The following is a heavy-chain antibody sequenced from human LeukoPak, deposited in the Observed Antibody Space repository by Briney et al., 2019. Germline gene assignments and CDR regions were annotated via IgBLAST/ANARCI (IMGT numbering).Heavy chain of an antibody. CDR2: IYPGDSDT. Sequence: GESLKISCQGSGYSFPSYWIGWVRQMPGKGLEWMGIIYPGDSDTRYSPSFQGQVTISADKSISTAYLQWSSLKASDTAMYYCARRLGYYDSSGYYDYWGQGTLVTVSS. J-gene: IGHJ4*02. D-gene: IGHD3-22*01. V-gene: IGHV5-51*01. CDR3: ARRLGYYDSSGYYDY. CDR1: GYSFPSYW.